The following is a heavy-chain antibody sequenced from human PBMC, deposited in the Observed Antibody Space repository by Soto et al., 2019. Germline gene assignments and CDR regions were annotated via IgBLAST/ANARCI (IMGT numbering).Heavy chain of an antibody. D-gene: IGHD3-16*02. CDR3: AGNRSLPWSSMDV. V-gene: IGHV6-1*01. Sequence: SQTLSLTCVISGDSVSSNSAAWNWIRQSPSRGLEWLGRTYYRSRWYNDYAVSVRSRITVNADTSKNQFSLHLNSVTPEDTALYYCAGNRSLPWSSMDVWENGTRVTVYS. CDR2: TYYRSRWYN. CDR1: GDSVSSNSAA. J-gene: IGHJ6*03.